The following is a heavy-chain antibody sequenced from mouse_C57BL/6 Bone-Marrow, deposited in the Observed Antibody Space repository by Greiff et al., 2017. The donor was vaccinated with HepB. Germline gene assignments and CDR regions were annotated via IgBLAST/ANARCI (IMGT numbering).Heavy chain of an antibody. D-gene: IGHD1-1*01. CDR2: INPNNGGT. Sequence: EVKLLESGPELVKPGASVKMSCKASGYTFTDYNMHWVKQSHGKSLEWIGYINPNNGGTSYNQKFKGKATLTVNKSSSTAYMELRSLTSEDSAVYYCAIGGDYYGSSYEGYWGQGTTLTVSS. V-gene: IGHV1-22*01. CDR3: AIGGDYYGSSYEGY. J-gene: IGHJ2*01. CDR1: GYTFTDYN.